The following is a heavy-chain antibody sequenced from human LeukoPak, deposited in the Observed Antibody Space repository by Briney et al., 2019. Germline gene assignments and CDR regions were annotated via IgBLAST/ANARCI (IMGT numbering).Heavy chain of an antibody. Sequence: PSETLSLTCAVSGGSISSSNWWSWVRQPPGKGLEWIGSIYYSGSTYYNPSLKSRVTISVDTSKNQFSLKLSSVTAADTAVYYCARDGHYYYDSSGYYYVLDYWGQGTLVTVSS. J-gene: IGHJ4*02. CDR2: IYYSGST. CDR3: ARDGHYYYDSSGYYYVLDY. CDR1: GGSISSSNW. V-gene: IGHV4-4*02. D-gene: IGHD3-22*01.